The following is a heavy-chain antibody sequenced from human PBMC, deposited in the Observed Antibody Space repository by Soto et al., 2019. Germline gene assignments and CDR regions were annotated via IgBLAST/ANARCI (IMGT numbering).Heavy chain of an antibody. D-gene: IGHD6-19*01. V-gene: IGHV3-33*01. J-gene: IGHJ4*02. CDR1: GFTFSSYG. Sequence: GGSLRLSCAASGFTFSSYGMHWVRQAPGKGLEWVAVIWYDGSNKYYADSVKGRFTISRDNSKNTLYLQMNSLRAEDTAVYYCARDASKSVPGGWYSSYWGQGTLVTVSS. CDR2: IWYDGSNK. CDR3: ARDASKSVPGGWYSSY.